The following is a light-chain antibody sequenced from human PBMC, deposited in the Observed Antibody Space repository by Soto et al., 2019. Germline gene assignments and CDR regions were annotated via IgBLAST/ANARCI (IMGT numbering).Light chain of an antibody. CDR1: SSDIGGYNF. CDR3: SSYAGRNME. V-gene: IGLV2-8*01. CDR2: DVS. J-gene: IGLJ2*01. Sequence: QSALTQPPSASGSPGQSVTISCIGTSSDIGGYNFVSWYQQHPGRAPKVLIYDVSKRPSGVPDRFSGSKSGNTASLTVSGLQAEDEADYYCSSYAGRNMEFGGGTKLTVL.